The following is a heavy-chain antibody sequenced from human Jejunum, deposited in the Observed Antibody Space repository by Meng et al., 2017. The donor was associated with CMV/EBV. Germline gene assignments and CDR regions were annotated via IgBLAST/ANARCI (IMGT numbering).Heavy chain of an antibody. D-gene: IGHD3-16*01. V-gene: IGHV3-23*01. CDR2: MSDTGTST. CDR3: TTAKNYAFDY. Sequence: LDCAASEFAFNNHAMAWVRQAPGKGLEWVSLMSDTGTSTYYAGYVKGRFTISTDQSKTTLYLQMNSLRAEDTAVYYCTTAKNYAFDYWGQGALVTVSS. J-gene: IGHJ4*02. CDR1: EFAFNNHA.